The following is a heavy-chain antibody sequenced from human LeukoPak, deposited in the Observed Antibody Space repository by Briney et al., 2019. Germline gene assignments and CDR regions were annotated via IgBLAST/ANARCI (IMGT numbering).Heavy chain of an antibody. CDR1: GYTFTSYG. CDR2: ISAYNGNT. V-gene: IGHV1-18*01. Sequence: ASVKVSCKASGYTFTSYGISWVRQAPGQGLEWMGWISAYNGNTNYAQRLQGRVTMTTDTSTSTAYMELRSLRSDDTAVYYCARGIGVGATTPYYYYYYMDVWGKGTTVTVSS. J-gene: IGHJ6*03. D-gene: IGHD1-26*01. CDR3: ARGIGVGATTPYYYYYYMDV.